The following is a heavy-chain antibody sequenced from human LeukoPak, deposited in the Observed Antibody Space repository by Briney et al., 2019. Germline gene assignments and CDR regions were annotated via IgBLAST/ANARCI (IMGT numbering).Heavy chain of an antibody. Sequence: SETLSLTCTVSGGSISSYYWSWIRQPPGKGLEWIGYIYYSGSTNYNPSLKSRVTISVDTSKNQFSLKLCSVTAADTAVYYCARVPSGSYYPDYFDYWGQGTLVTVSS. CDR2: IYYSGST. J-gene: IGHJ4*02. CDR3: ARVPSGSYYPDYFDY. CDR1: GGSISSYY. V-gene: IGHV4-59*01. D-gene: IGHD1-26*01.